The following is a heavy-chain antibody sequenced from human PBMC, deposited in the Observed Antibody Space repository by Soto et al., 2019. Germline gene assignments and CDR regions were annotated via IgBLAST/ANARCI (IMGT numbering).Heavy chain of an antibody. CDR1: GDSVSSNYY. J-gene: IGHJ4*02. D-gene: IGHD6-19*01. Sequence: QVQLLESGPGLVKPSGTLSLTCAVSGDSVSSNYYWCWVRQSPGKGLEWIGEIYPSGTTNYNPSLKSRVTISLDKSNNQFSLNLISVAAADTAVYFCARSAGWYAIHSWGPGTLVTVSS. V-gene: IGHV4-4*02. CDR3: ARSAGWYAIHS. CDR2: IYPSGTT.